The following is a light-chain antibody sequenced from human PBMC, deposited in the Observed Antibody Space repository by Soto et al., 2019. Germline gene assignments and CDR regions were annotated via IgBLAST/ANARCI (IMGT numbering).Light chain of an antibody. CDR3: AAWDDSLNGVV. Sequence: QAVVTQPPSASGTPGQRVTISCSGSSSNIGTNPVNWYQQLPGTAPKLLIYRDTQRPSGVPDRISGSKSGTSASLALSGLQSEDEADYYCAAWDDSLNGVVFGGGTKLTVL. J-gene: IGLJ2*01. V-gene: IGLV1-44*01. CDR1: SSNIGTNP. CDR2: RDT.